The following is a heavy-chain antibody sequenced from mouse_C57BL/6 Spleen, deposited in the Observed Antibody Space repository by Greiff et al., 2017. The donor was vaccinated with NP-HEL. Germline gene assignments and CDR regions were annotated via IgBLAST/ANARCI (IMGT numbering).Heavy chain of an antibody. CDR3: AISEDAMDY. J-gene: IGHJ4*01. V-gene: IGHV1-26*01. CDR1: GYTFTDYY. CDR2: INPNNGGT. Sequence: EVQLQQSGPELVKPGASVKISCKASGYTFTDYYMNWVKQSHGKSLEWIGDINPNNGGTSYNQKFKGKATLTVDKSSSTAYMELRSLTSEDSAVYYCAISEDAMDYWGQGTSVTVSS.